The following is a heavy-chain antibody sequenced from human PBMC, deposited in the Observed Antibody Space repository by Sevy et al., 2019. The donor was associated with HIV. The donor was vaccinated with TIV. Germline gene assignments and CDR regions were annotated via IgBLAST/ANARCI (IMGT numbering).Heavy chain of an antibody. D-gene: IGHD2-2*01. V-gene: IGHV3-21*01. J-gene: IGHJ4*02. Sequence: GGSLRFSCAASGFTFSSYSMNWVRQAPGKGLEWVSSISSSSSYIYYADSVKGRFTISRDNAKNSLYLQMNSLRAEDTAVYYCARDRDIVVVPAAMGYWGQGTLVTVSS. CDR2: ISSSSSYI. CDR1: GFTFSSYS. CDR3: ARDRDIVVVPAAMGY.